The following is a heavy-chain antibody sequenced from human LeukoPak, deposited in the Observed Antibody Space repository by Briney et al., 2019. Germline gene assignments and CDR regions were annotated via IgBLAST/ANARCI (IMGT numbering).Heavy chain of an antibody. V-gene: IGHV3-21*01. CDR3: AREPGYCSGGSCLDY. CDR2: ISSSSYM. Sequence: GGSLRLSCAASGFTFSSYSMNWVRQAPGKGLEWVSSISSSSYMYYSDSVKGRFTISRDNSKNTLYLQMNSLRVEDTAVYYCAREPGYCSGGSCLDYWGQGTLVTVSS. CDR1: GFTFSSYS. D-gene: IGHD2-15*01. J-gene: IGHJ4*02.